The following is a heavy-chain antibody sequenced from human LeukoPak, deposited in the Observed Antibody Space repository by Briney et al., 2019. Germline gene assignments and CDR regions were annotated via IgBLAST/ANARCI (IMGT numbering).Heavy chain of an antibody. CDR2: INHSGST. CDR3: ARGRGYCSSTSCYFDY. D-gene: IGHD2-2*01. CDR1: GGSFSGYY. V-gene: IGHV4-34*01. Sequence: SETLSLTCAVYGGSFSGYYWSWIRQPPGRGLEWIGEINHSGSTNYNPSLKSRVTISVDTSKSQFSLKLSSVTAADTAVYYCARGRGYCSSTSCYFDYWGQGTLVTVSS. J-gene: IGHJ4*02.